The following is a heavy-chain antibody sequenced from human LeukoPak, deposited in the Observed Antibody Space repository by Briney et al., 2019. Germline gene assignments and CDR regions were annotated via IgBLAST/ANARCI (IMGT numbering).Heavy chain of an antibody. D-gene: IGHD3-16*01. CDR3: ATYFAGAETFDI. V-gene: IGHV5-51*01. Sequence: GESLKISCKASGNSITTYWIGWVRQKPGKGLEWMGLIFPGDSDTKYSPSFQGQVTISADKSISTAYLQWSSLKASDTAIYYCATYFAGAETFDIWGLGTVVTVSS. CDR1: GNSITTYW. J-gene: IGHJ3*02. CDR2: IFPGDSDT.